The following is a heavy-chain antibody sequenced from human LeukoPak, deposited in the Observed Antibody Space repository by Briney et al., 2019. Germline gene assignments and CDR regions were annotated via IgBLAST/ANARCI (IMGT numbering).Heavy chain of an antibody. Sequence: GGSLRLSCAASGFTFRNYGMNWVRQAPGKGLEWVSGISPSGGGTYYADSVKGRFTISRDDSKNTLSLQMNSLRVEDTAVYYCAQDIAWGAFDHWGQGTLVTVSS. CDR3: AQDIAWGAFDH. V-gene: IGHV3-23*01. J-gene: IGHJ4*02. CDR1: GFTFRNYG. CDR2: ISPSGGGT. D-gene: IGHD7-27*01.